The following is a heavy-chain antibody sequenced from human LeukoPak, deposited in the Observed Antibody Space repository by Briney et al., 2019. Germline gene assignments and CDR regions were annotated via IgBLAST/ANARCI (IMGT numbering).Heavy chain of an antibody. CDR1: GYSFTNYW. D-gene: IGHD5-12*01. V-gene: IGHV3-66*01. J-gene: IGHJ4*02. Sequence: GESLKISCKTSGYSFTNYWIGWVRQAPGKGLEWVSVIYSGGSTYYADSVKGRFTISRDNSKNTLYLQMNSLRAEDTAVYYCARSRRYSGYDLPLDYWGQGTLVTVSS. CDR2: IYSGGST. CDR3: ARSRRYSGYDLPLDY.